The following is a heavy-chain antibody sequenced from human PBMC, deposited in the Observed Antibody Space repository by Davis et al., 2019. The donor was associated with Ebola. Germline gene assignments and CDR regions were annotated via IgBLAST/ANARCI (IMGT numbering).Heavy chain of an antibody. Sequence: GESLKISCSASGFTFSSYSMNWVRQAPGKGLEWVSSITSGSNHIYYADSMKGRFIISRDNAKNSLYLQMNSLRAEDTAVYYCARERLIPLIAAAGTEYYYYYGMDVWGQGTTVTVSS. J-gene: IGHJ6*02. V-gene: IGHV3-21*01. CDR3: ARERLIPLIAAAGTEYYYYYGMDV. D-gene: IGHD6-13*01. CDR1: GFTFSSYS. CDR2: ITSGSNHI.